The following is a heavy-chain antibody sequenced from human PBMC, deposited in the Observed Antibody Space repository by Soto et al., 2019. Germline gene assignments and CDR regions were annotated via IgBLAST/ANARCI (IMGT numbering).Heavy chain of an antibody. CDR2: IIPIFGTT. Sequence: QVHLVQSGAEVKKPGSSVKVSCKASGGTFSNHAINWVRQAPGQGLAWMGRIIPIFGTTNYAQKFQGRVTFNADEPTVTAYMELSSLKHDDTAIYYCAREVAADGTFREDVFDIWGQGTLVTVSS. D-gene: IGHD6-13*01. V-gene: IGHV1-69*12. CDR1: GGTFSNHA. J-gene: IGHJ3*02. CDR3: AREVAADGTFREDVFDI.